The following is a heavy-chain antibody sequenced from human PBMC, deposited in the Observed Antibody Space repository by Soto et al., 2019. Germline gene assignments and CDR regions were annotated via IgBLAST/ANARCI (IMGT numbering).Heavy chain of an antibody. V-gene: IGHV4-59*01. Sequence: ETLSLTCTVSGGSISSYYWSWIRQPPGKGLEWIGYIYYSGSTNYNPSLKSRVTISVDTSKNQFSLKLSSVTAADTAVYYCARYGYSCFAYGGRRDGMDFWGQGTTVTGSS. D-gene: IGHD6-13*01. CDR2: IYYSGST. J-gene: IGHJ6*02. CDR3: ARYGYSCFAYGGRRDGMDF. CDR1: GGSISSYY.